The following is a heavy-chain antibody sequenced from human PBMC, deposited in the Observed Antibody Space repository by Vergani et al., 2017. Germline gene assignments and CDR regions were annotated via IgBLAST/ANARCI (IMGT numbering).Heavy chain of an antibody. D-gene: IGHD4-17*01. CDR3: AHRSTVTTGGAFDI. J-gene: IGHJ3*02. CDR1: GFSLSTSGVG. Sequence: QITLKESGPTLVKPTQTLTLTYTFSGFSLSTSGVGVGWIRQPPGKALEWLALIYWDDDKRYSPSLKSRLTITKDTSKNQVVLTITHMDPVDTATYDCAHRSTVTTGGAFDIWGRGAMVTVSS. V-gene: IGHV2-5*02. CDR2: IYWDDDK.